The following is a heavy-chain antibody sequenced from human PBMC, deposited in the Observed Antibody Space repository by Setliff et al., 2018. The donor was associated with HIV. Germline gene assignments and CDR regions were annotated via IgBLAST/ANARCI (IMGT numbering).Heavy chain of an antibody. CDR2: IYYSGST. CDR3: ATRSHWYFDL. Sequence: PSETLSLTCTVSGGSISSSSYYWGWIRQPPGKGLEWIGSIYYSGSTYYNPSLKSRVTISVDTSKNQFSLKLNSVTAADTAVYYCATRSHWYFDLWGRGTLVTVSS. D-gene: IGHD1-26*01. CDR1: GGSISSSSYY. J-gene: IGHJ2*01. V-gene: IGHV4-39*07.